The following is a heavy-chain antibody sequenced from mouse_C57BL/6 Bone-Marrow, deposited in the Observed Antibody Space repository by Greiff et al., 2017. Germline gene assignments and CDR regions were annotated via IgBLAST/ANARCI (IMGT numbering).Heavy chain of an antibody. CDR1: GFTFSSYA. CDR2: ISDGGSYT. CDR3: ARARWLLDYAMDY. Sequence: DVHLVESGGGLVKPGGSLKLSCAASGFTFSSYAMSWVRQTPEKRLEWVATISDGGSYTYYPDNVKGRFTISRDNAKNNLYLQMSHLKSEDTAMYYCARARWLLDYAMDYWGQGTSVTVSS. D-gene: IGHD2-3*01. J-gene: IGHJ4*01. V-gene: IGHV5-4*01.